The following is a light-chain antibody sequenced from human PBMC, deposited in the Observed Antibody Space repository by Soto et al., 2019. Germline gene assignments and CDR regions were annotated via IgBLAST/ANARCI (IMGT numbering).Light chain of an antibody. Sequence: EIVLTQSPVTLSLSPGERATLSCRASQSVRTYLAWYQVKPGQAPRLFIYGASTRATGIPARFSGSGSGTEFTLTISSLQSEDFAVYYCQQYNNWPAITFGQGTRLEI. CDR2: GAS. V-gene: IGKV3D-15*01. CDR1: QSVRTY. CDR3: QQYNNWPAIT. J-gene: IGKJ5*01.